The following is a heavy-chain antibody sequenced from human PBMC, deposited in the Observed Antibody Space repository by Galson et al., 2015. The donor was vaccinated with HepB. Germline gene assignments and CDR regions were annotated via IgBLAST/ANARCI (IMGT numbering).Heavy chain of an antibody. Sequence: SMRPSCAGSGFTFSSYGMHCLHQASGRGLGWGAVISYDGSTKYYAESVKGRFTISRDNSKNTLDLQMNSLRAEDTAVYYCAKKGEDDSSCYYYLGYFDYWGQGTLVTVSS. J-gene: IGHJ4*02. V-gene: IGHV3-30*18. CDR3: AKKGEDDSSCYYYLGYFDY. D-gene: IGHD3-22*01. CDR1: GFTFSSYG. CDR2: ISYDGSTK.